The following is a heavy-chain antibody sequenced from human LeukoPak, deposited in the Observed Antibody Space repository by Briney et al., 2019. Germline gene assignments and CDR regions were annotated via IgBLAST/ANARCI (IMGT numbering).Heavy chain of an antibody. D-gene: IGHD1-26*01. Sequence: SEILPLTCTVSGGSISSYYWSWIRQPPGKGLEWIGYIYYSGSTNYNPSLKSRVTISVDTSKNQFSLKLSSVTAADTAVYYCATHSGSYYYFDYWGQGTLVTVSS. J-gene: IGHJ4*02. V-gene: IGHV4-59*08. CDR3: ATHSGSYYYFDY. CDR2: IYYSGST. CDR1: GGSISSYY.